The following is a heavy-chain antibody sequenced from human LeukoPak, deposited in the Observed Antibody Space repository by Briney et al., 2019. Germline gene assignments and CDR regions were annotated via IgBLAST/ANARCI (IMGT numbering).Heavy chain of an antibody. CDR2: MNPNSGNT. V-gene: IGHV1-8*01. CDR3: ARELYDSSGYYYEVGLDI. Sequence: ASVKVSCKASGYTFTSYDINWVRQATGQGLEWMGWMNPNSGNTGYAQKFQGRVTMTRNTSISTAYMELSSLRSEDTAVYYCARELYDSSGYYYEVGLDIWGQGTMVTVSS. J-gene: IGHJ3*02. D-gene: IGHD3-22*01. CDR1: GYTFTSYD.